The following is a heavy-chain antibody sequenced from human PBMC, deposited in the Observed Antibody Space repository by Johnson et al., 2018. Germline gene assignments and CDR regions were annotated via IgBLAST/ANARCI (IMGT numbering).Heavy chain of an antibody. D-gene: IGHD1-26*01. CDR3: AKGGVMGWEYDGPFQY. CDR2: ISYDGSNK. V-gene: IGHV3-30*18. J-gene: IGHJ1*01. Sequence: QVQLVQSGGGVVQTGRSLRLSCAASGFTFSSYGMHWVRQAPGKGLEWVAVISYDGSNKYYADSVKGRFTISRDNSKNTLYLQLNSLRAEDTAVYYCAKGGVMGWEYDGPFQYWGPGTLVTVSS. CDR1: GFTFSSYG.